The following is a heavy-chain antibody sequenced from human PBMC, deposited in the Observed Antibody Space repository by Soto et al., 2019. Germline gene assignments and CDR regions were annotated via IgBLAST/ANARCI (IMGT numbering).Heavy chain of an antibody. V-gene: IGHV3-23*01. Sequence: EVQLLQSGGGLVQPGGSLRLSCASSGFSFSSYAMSWVSQAPGKGLEWVSGIGASGGSTYYTDSVKGRFTIARDSSKNTVYLQMNILRAEDTAVYFCAKDLGFSAPTAFDYWGLGTQVTVSS. CDR3: AKDLGFSAPTAFDY. D-gene: IGHD3-10*01. CDR1: GFSFSSYA. J-gene: IGHJ4*02. CDR2: IGASGGST.